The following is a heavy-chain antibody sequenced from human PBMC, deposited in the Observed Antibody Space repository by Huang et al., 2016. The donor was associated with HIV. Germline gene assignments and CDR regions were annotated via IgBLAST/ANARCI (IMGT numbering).Heavy chain of an antibody. V-gene: IGHV1-18*04. CDR3: ARDATGYGTGWSTEFDY. J-gene: IGHJ4*02. Sequence: HVQLVQSGADVKKPGASVKVSCKASGYTFDSYGINWVRQAPGQGLEWMGWIGPTSGKTNHAQKRQGRVTMTTDTTTSTAYMELRILTSDDTAVYYCARDATGYGTGWSTEFDYWGQGTLVTVSS. CDR1: GYTFDSYG. D-gene: IGHD6-19*01. CDR2: IGPTSGKT.